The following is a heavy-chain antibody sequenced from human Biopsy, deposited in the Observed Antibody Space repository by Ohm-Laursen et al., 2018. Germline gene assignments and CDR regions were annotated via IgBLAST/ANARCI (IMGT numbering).Heavy chain of an antibody. J-gene: IGHJ4*02. CDR2: IYDNGDT. CDR3: TRVRTFGGVIGGYYFDS. CDR1: GRPINSGGHF. Sequence: SHTLSLTCSVSGRPINSGGHFWGWVRQSPGKGLEWIGYIYDNGDTYYNPSLMSLVSISADTSKNQVSLRLNSVTAADTAVYYCTRVRTFGGVIGGYYFDSWGQGILVTVSS. D-gene: IGHD3-16*02. V-gene: IGHV4-31*01.